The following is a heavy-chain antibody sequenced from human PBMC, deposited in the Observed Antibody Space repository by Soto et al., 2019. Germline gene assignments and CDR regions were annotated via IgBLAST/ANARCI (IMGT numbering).Heavy chain of an antibody. CDR3: AKGPMVRGGIISDYYYYYYMDV. Sequence: GGSLRLSCAASGFTFSSYGMHWVRQAPGKGLEWVAVISYDGSNKYYADSVKGRFTISRDNSKNTLYLQMNSLRAEDTAVYYCAKGPMVRGGIISDYYYYYYMDVWGKGTTVTVSS. CDR2: ISYDGSNK. V-gene: IGHV3-30*18. D-gene: IGHD3-10*01. J-gene: IGHJ6*03. CDR1: GFTFSSYG.